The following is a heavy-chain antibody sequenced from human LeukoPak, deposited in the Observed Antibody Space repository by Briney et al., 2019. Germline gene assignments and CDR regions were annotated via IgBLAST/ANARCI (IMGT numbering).Heavy chain of an antibody. CDR1: GGSISSYY. D-gene: IGHD3-22*01. J-gene: IGHJ4*02. CDR2: IYYSGST. Sequence: SETLSLTCTVSGGSISSYYWSWIRQPPGKGLEWIGYIYYSGSTNYNPSLKSRVTISVDTSKNQFSLKLRSVIAADTAVYYCARDRYYYDSSGYSLFDYWGQGTLVTVSS. V-gene: IGHV4-59*01. CDR3: ARDRYYYDSSGYSLFDY.